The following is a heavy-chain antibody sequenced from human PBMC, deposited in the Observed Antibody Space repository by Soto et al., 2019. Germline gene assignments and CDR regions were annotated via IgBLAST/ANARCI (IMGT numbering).Heavy chain of an antibody. V-gene: IGHV3-21*01. J-gene: IGHJ5*02. D-gene: IGHD2-2*01. Sequence: PGGSLRLSCAASGFTFSSYIMNWVRQAPGKGLEWVSSISSSSSYIYYADSVKGRFTISRDNAKNSLYLQMNSLRAEDTAVYYWARVDLGYCSSTSCYEVPPWGQGTLVTVSS. CDR3: ARVDLGYCSSTSCYEVPP. CDR2: ISSSSSYI. CDR1: GFTFSSYI.